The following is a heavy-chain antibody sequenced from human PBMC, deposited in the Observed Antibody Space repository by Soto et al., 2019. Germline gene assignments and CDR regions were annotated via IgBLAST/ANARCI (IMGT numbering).Heavy chain of an antibody. CDR2: ISYDGSDK. V-gene: IGHV3-30*18. Sequence: QVHLVESGGGVVQPGSSLRLSCAASGFSFSSYDMQWVRQSPGKGLEWVAMISYDGSDKYFSDSFKGRLTISRDNSKNTVCLEMINLRTKDTAAYYCANGVPSPTQHACDIWGKGTMVSVSS. CDR1: GFSFSSYD. D-gene: IGHD3-3*01. J-gene: IGHJ3*02. CDR3: ANGVPSPTQHACDI.